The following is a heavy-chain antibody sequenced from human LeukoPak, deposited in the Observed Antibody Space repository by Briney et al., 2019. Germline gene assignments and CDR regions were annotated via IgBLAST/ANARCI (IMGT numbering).Heavy chain of an antibody. CDR1: GGSFSGYY. Sequence: SETLSLTCAVYGGSFSGYYWSWIRQPPGKGLEWIGEINHSGSTNYNPSLKSRVTISVDTSKNQFSLKLSSVTAADTAVYYCARARSGWFRYWGQGTLVTVSS. CDR3: ARARSGWFRY. D-gene: IGHD6-19*01. V-gene: IGHV4-34*01. J-gene: IGHJ4*02. CDR2: INHSGST.